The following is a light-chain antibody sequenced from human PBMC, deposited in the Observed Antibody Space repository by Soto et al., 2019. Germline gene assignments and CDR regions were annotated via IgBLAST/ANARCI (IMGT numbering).Light chain of an antibody. Sequence: DIQMTQSPSSLSASVEDRVIITCRASQSISNHLNWYQQKPGKAPKLLIYKASTLKSGVPSRFSGSGSGTEFIFTISSLQPDDFATYYCQDYDTYSWTFGQGTKVDIK. CDR3: QDYDTYSWT. V-gene: IGKV1-5*03. J-gene: IGKJ1*01. CDR2: KAS. CDR1: QSISNH.